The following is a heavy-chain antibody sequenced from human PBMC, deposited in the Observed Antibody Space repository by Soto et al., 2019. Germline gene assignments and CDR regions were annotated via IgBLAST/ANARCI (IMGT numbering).Heavy chain of an antibody. CDR3: ARRIVGAIGWLDP. Sequence: QVQLQESGPGLVKPSQTLSLTCTVSGGSINSGGYYWSWIRQHPGKGLEWIGNIYDSGSTDYNVSLKSRVTISADTSKNQFSLKLSSVTAADTAVYYGARRIVGAIGWLDPWGQGTRVTVSS. D-gene: IGHD1-26*01. J-gene: IGHJ5*02. V-gene: IGHV4-31*03. CDR2: IYDSGST. CDR1: GGSINSGGYY.